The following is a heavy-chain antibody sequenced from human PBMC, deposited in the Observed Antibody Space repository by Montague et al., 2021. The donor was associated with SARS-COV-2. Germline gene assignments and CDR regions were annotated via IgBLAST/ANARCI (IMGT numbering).Heavy chain of an antibody. D-gene: IGHD2-2*01. J-gene: IGHJ6*03. CDR2: INHNGST. CDR3: ARFLRRVVPAATGHWEKNYYYYYMDV. Sequence: ETLSLTCAVYGGSFSDYYWSWIRQPPGKGLEWIGEINHNGSTXXXPSXXXRVTISVDTSKNQFSLKLSSVTAADTAVYYCARFLRRVVPAATGHWEKNYYYYYMDVWGKGTTVTVSS. V-gene: IGHV4-34*01. CDR1: GGSFSDYY.